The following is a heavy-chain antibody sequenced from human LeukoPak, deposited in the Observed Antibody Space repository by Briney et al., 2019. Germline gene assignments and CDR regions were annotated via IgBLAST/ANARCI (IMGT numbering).Heavy chain of an antibody. Sequence: SETLSLTCTVSGGSISSSSYYWDWIRQPPGKGLEWIGSIYYSGSTYYNPSLKSRVTISVDTSKNQFSLRLSSVTAADTAVYYCARQYASGSYHVYWGQGALVTVSS. D-gene: IGHD3-10*01. V-gene: IGHV4-39*01. J-gene: IGHJ4*02. CDR2: IYYSGST. CDR1: GGSISSSSYY. CDR3: ARQYASGSYHVY.